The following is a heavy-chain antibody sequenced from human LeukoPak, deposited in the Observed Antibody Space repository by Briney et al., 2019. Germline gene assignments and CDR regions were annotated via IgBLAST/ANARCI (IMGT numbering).Heavy chain of an antibody. CDR1: GYSISSSSYY. Sequence: SETLSLTCIVSGYSISSSSYYWGWIRQPPGKGLEWIGSIYYSGSTYYNPSLKSRVTISVDTSKNQFSLKLSSVTAADTAVYYCARLPDPWGQGTLVTVSS. J-gene: IGHJ5*02. CDR3: ARLPDP. CDR2: IYYSGST. V-gene: IGHV4-39*07.